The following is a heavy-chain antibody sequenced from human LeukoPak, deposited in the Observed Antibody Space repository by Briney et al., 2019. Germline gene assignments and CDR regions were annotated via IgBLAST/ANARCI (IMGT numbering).Heavy chain of an antibody. CDR2: IIPIFGTA. CDR1: GGTFSSYA. V-gene: IGHV1-69*13. D-gene: IGHD1-26*01. CDR3: ARDPLIVGATHFDY. J-gene: IGHJ4*02. Sequence: ASVKVSCKASGGTFSSYAISWGRQAPGQGLEWMGGIIPIFGTANYAQKFQGRVTITADESTSTAYMELSSLRSEDTAVYYCARDPLIVGATHFDYWGQGTLVTVSS.